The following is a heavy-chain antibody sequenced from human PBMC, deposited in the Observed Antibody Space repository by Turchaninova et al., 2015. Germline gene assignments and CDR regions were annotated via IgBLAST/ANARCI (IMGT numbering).Heavy chain of an antibody. CDR1: GFTFSTYA. J-gene: IGHJ4*02. CDR3: AKEYSSSWPY. D-gene: IGHD6-13*01. CDR2: ITGSGGST. Sequence: VQPGGSLRLSCAASGFTFSTYAMSWVRQAPGQGLEWVSGIRGTSGRMKGLEGVSAITGSGGSTYYADSVKGRFTISRDNSKNTLYLQMNSLRAEDTAVYYCAKEYSSSWPYWGQGTLVTVSS. V-gene: IGHV3-23*01.